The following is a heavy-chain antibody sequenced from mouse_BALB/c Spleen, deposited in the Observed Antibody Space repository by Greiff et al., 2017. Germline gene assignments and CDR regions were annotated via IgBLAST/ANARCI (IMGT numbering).Heavy chain of an antibody. CDR2: IYPGNVNT. Sequence: QVQLQQSGPELVKPGASVRISCKASGYTFTSYYIHWVKQRPGQGLEWIGWIYPGNVNTKYNEKFKGKATLTADKSSSTAYMQLSSLTSEDSAVYFCARESYGNTGYFDVWGAGTTVTVSS. CDR3: ARESYGNTGYFDV. CDR1: GYTFTSYY. V-gene: IGHV1S56*01. J-gene: IGHJ1*01. D-gene: IGHD2-1*01.